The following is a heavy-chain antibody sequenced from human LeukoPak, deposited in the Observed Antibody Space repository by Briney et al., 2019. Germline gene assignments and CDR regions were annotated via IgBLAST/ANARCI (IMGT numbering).Heavy chain of an antibody. CDR2: IKSKRDGGTI. CDR3: TTRRQDGW. CDR1: GLTFSDAW. D-gene: IGHD2-15*01. V-gene: IGHV3-15*01. J-gene: IGHJ1*01. Sequence: PGGSLRLSCVGSGLTFSDAWMSWVRHAPGKGRETVGRIKSKRDGGTIDYAAPVKGRFTISRDDSSNTLYLQMNSLKTEDTAVYYCTTRRQDGWWGQGTLVTVS.